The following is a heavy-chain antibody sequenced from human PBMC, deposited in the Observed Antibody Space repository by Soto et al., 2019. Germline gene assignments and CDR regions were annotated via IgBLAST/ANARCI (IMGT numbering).Heavy chain of an antibody. Sequence: PSETLCLTCVISGYSISIGYYAGWLRQPPGKGLEWIGSIYHSGSTYYNPSLKSRVTISVETSKNQLSLKLSSVTAADTAVYYCARTYYYDSSGFDWGQGTLVTVSS. J-gene: IGHJ4*02. CDR2: IYHSGST. D-gene: IGHD3-22*01. CDR3: ARTYYYDSSGFD. V-gene: IGHV4-38-2*01. CDR1: GYSISIGYY.